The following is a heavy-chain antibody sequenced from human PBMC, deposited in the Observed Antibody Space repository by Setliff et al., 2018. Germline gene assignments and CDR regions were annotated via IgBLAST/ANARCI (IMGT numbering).Heavy chain of an antibody. V-gene: IGHV4-39*06. J-gene: IGHJ3*02. CDR2: IYYSGNT. D-gene: IGHD6-19*01. Sequence: EILSLTCPVSGGSISSGSYYWSWIRQPAGKGLEWIGSIYYSGNTYYNASLKGRVTISGDTSKNQFPLKLSSVTAADTAVYYCARAWGSGWSKEGAIDIWGQGTMVTVSS. CDR1: GGSISSGSYY. CDR3: ARAWGSGWSKEGAIDI.